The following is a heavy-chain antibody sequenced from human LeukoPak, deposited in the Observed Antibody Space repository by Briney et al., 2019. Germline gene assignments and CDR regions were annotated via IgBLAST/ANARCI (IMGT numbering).Heavy chain of an antibody. V-gene: IGHV3-23*01. CDR3: ARDPLDYHDSSGYPDY. J-gene: IGHJ4*02. CDR1: GFTFSDYA. D-gene: IGHD3-22*01. CDR2: ISGSGGST. Sequence: GGSLRLSCAASGFTFSDYAMSWVRQAPGKGLEWVSTISGSGGSTYYADSVKGRFTISRDSSKNTLYLQMNNLRPEDTAVYYCARDPLDYHDSSGYPDYWGQGTLVTVSS.